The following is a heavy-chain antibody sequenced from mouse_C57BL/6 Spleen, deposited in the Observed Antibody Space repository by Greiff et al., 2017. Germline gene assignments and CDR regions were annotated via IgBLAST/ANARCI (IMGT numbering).Heavy chain of an antibody. V-gene: IGHV5-9-1*02. CDR1: GFTFSSYA. D-gene: IGHD2-4*01. CDR2: ISSGGDYI. Sequence: EVQVVESGEGLVKPGGSLKLSCAASGFTFSSYAMSWVRQTPEKRLEWVAYISSGGDYIYYADTVKGRFTISRDNARNTLYLQMSSLKSEDTAMYYCTRGCYDYDEGPYAMDYWGQGTSVTVSS. J-gene: IGHJ4*01. CDR3: TRGCYDYDEGPYAMDY.